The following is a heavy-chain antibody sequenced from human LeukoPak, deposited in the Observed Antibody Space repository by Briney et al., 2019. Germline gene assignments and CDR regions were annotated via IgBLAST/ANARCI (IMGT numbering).Heavy chain of an antibody. CDR1: SGSISTSNYY. V-gene: IGHV4-39*07. Sequence: SETLSLTCTVSSGSISTSNYYWGWVRQPPGKALEWIGNIFYSGSTYYSPSLKSRVTISLDTSRNQFSLKLNSVTAADTAVYYCAREDHKELLWFGEGAFDIWGQGTMVTVSS. J-gene: IGHJ3*02. D-gene: IGHD3-10*01. CDR3: AREDHKELLWFGEGAFDI. CDR2: IFYSGST.